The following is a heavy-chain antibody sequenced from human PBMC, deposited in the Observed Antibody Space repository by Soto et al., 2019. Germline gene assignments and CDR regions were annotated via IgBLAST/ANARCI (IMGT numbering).Heavy chain of an antibody. J-gene: IGHJ4*02. CDR1: GFTVSSYG. V-gene: IGHV3-30*03. CDR3: ALLVVVTAIDY. D-gene: IGHD2-21*02. Sequence: GSLRLCCAASGFTVSSYGMHWVRQAPGKGLEWVAVISYDGSNKYYADSVKGRFTISRDNSKNTLYLQMNSLRAEDTAVYYCALLVVVTAIDYWGQGTLVTVSS. CDR2: ISYDGSNK.